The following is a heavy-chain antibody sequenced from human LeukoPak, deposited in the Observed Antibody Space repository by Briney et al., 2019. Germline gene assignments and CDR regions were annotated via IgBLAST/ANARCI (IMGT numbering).Heavy chain of an antibody. V-gene: IGHV1-69*05. CDR3: AREYTIFGVVGWFDP. CDR1: GGTFSSYA. CDR2: IIPIFGTA. J-gene: IGHJ5*02. D-gene: IGHD3-3*01. Sequence: SVKVSCKASGGTFSSYAISWVRQAPGQGLEWMGGIIPIFGTANYAQKFQGRVTITTDESTSTAYMELSSLRSEDTAVYYCAREYTIFGVVGWFDPRGQGTLVTVSS.